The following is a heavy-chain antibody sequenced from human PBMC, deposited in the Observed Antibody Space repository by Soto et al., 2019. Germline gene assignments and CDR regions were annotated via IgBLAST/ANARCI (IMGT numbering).Heavy chain of an antibody. V-gene: IGHV3-23*01. CDR2: ISGSGDIT. CDR3: AKWPFTYLPGYAPFDL. Sequence: GGSLRLSCIGSGFTFRSYAISWARQAPGKGLEWVAGISGSGDITYSADSVRGRFIISRDNSQNTLYLQMDRLRVEDTAVYYCAKWPFTYLPGYAPFDLWGQGTRVTVSS. CDR1: GFTFRSYA. J-gene: IGHJ4*02. D-gene: IGHD1-1*01.